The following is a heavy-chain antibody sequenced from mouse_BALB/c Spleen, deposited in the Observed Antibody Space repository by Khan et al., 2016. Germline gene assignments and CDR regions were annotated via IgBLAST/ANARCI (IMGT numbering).Heavy chain of an antibody. D-gene: IGHD2-1*01. CDR1: GYSITSDYA. CDR3: ARSLLACFAY. Sequence: EVQLQESGPGLVKPSQSLSLTCTVTGYSITSDYAWNWIRQFPGNKLEWMGFISYSGSTRYNPSLKSRISITRDTSKNQFFLQLNSVTTEDTATYSCARSLLACFAYWGQGTLVTVSA. CDR2: ISYSGST. J-gene: IGHJ3*01. V-gene: IGHV3-2*02.